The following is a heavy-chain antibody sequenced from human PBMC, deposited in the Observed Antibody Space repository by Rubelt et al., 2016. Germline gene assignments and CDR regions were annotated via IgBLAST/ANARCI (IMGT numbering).Heavy chain of an antibody. D-gene: IGHD1-26*01. V-gene: IGHV4-59*01. CDR2: IYYSGST. Sequence: QLQLQESGPGLVKPSETLSLTCTVSGGSMRSYYWSWIRQSPGKGLEWIGYIYYSGSTNYNPSLKSRVTISVDTSKNQFSLKMSSATAADTAVYYCARGNGVGPTGLGDWGQGTLVTVSS. CDR3: ARGNGVGPTGLGD. J-gene: IGHJ4*02. CDR1: GGSMRSYY.